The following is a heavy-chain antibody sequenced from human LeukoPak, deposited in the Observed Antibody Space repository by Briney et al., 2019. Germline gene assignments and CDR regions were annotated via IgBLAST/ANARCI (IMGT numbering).Heavy chain of an antibody. D-gene: IGHD3-9*01. CDR1: GFTLSDYW. V-gene: IGHV3-7*01. Sequence: GGSLRLSCAASGFTLSDYWMSWIRQAPGKGLEWVANIKQDGSEKYYVGSVKGRFTISRDNAKNSLYLQMNSLRAEDTAVYYCARPLTGYYHVWGQGTLVTVSS. J-gene: IGHJ4*02. CDR2: IKQDGSEK. CDR3: ARPLTGYYHV.